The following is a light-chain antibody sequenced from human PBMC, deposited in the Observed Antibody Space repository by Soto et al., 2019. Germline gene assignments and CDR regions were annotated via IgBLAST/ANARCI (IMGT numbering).Light chain of an antibody. J-gene: IGKJ3*01. V-gene: IGKV3-20*01. CDR3: QQYGSSPPFT. CDR1: QSVSSSY. CDR2: GAS. Sequence: EIVLTQSPGTLSLSPGERATLSCRASQSVSSSYLAWYQQKPGQAPRLLIYGASTRATGIPDRFSGSGSGTGFTLTISRLEADDVAVYYCQQYGSSPPFTCGPGTKVDIK.